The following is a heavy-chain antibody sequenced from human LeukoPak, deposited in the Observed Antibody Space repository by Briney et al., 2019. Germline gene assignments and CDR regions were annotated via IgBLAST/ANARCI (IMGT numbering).Heavy chain of an antibody. V-gene: IGHV3-74*01. CDR2: INTDGTVT. CDR3: TTKQWLAPPPDS. J-gene: IGHJ4*02. D-gene: IGHD6-19*01. CDR1: GFTFSKYW. Sequence: GGSLRLSCAASGFTFSKYWMLWVRQAPGKGLESVSRINTDGTVTTYADSVKGRFTVSRDNADNTMFLQMNSVRDEDTAVYYCTTKQWLAPPPDSWGQGTPVTVSS.